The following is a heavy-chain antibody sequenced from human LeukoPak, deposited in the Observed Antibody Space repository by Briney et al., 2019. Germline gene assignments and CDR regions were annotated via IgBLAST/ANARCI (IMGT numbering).Heavy chain of an antibody. Sequence: KAGESLKISCKGSGYSFASFWIGWVRQMPGKGLEWMGDIYPADSDTRYSPSFQGRVTISADKSTSTAYLQWSTLKASDTAIYYCARQSAAAQYTNWFDPWGQGTLVTVSS. V-gene: IGHV5-51*01. CDR3: ARQSAAAQYTNWFDP. CDR2: IYPADSDT. CDR1: GYSFASFW. D-gene: IGHD2-2*01. J-gene: IGHJ5*02.